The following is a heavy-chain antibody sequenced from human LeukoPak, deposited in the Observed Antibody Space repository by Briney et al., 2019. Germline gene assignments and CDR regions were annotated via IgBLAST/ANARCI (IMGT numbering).Heavy chain of an antibody. CDR1: GGSISSSSYY. J-gene: IGHJ5*02. CDR2: IYYSGST. CDR3: ARGRGGFDP. Sequence: SETLSLTCTVSGGSISSSSYYWGWIRQPPGKGLEWIGSIYYSGSTYYNPSLKSRVTISEDTSKRHFSLKLTSVTAADTAVYYCARGRGGFDPWGQGTLVTVSS. D-gene: IGHD2-15*01. V-gene: IGHV4-39*02.